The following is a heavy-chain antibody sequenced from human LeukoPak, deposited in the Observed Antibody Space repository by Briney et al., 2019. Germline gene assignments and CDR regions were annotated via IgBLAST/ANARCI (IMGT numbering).Heavy chain of an antibody. V-gene: IGHV4-34*01. Sequence: SETLSLTCAVSGEPFSGYYWGWIRQPPGKGLELIGEINRHGNTDYNPSLKSRVSMSIDTSKNQFSLKLISMTAADTAVYYCARPVPERFFQLNPEGYYDYWGQGTLVTVSS. J-gene: IGHJ4*02. CDR3: ARPVPERFFQLNPEGYYDY. D-gene: IGHD3-3*01. CDR1: GEPFSGYY. CDR2: INRHGNT.